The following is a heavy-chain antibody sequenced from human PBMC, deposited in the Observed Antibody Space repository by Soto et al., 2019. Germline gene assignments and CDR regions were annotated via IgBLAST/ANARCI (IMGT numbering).Heavy chain of an antibody. D-gene: IGHD5-18*01. V-gene: IGHV3-21*02. CDR1: GFTFSIYS. Sequence: EVQLVESGGGLVKPGGSLRLSCAASGFTFSIYSMNWVRQAPGKGLEWVSSISSSTGYIYYADSVKGRFTISRDNAKNSLYLQMNSLRAEDTAVYYCAKLGGYSYNFDYWGQGTLVTASS. J-gene: IGHJ4*02. CDR2: ISSSTGYI. CDR3: AKLGGYSYNFDY.